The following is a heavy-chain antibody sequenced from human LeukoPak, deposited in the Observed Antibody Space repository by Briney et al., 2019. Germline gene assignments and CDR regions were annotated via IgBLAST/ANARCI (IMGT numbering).Heavy chain of an antibody. V-gene: IGHV1-18*01. D-gene: IGHD3-10*01. CDR1: GYTLTSYG. J-gene: IGHJ6*02. CDR2: TSAYNGNT. CDR3: ARDSGLIYDHYYGMDV. Sequence: ASVTVSCKASGYTLTSYGISWVRQAPGQGLEWMGWTSAYNGNTNYAQKLQGRVTMTTDTSTSTAYMELRSLRSDDTAVYYCARDSGLIYDHYYGMDVWGQGTTVTVSS.